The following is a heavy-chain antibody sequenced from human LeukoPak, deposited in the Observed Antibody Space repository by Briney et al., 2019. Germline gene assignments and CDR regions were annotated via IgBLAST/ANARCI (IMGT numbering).Heavy chain of an antibody. CDR1: GGSISSSSYY. D-gene: IGHD3-22*01. CDR2: INHSGST. CDR3: ARGSTYYYDSSGYGSPFDP. Sequence: PSETLSLTCTVSGGSISSSSYYWSWIRQPPGKGLEWIGEINHSGSTNYNPSHKSRVTISVDTSKNQFSLKLSSVTAADTAVYYCARGSTYYYDSSGYGSPFDPWGQGTLVTVSS. J-gene: IGHJ5*02. V-gene: IGHV4-39*07.